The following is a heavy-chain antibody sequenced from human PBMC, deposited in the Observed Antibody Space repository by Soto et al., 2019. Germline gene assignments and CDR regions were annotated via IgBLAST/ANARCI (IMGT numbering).Heavy chain of an antibody. CDR1: GGTFSSYA. CDR2: IIPIFGTA. Sequence: SVKVSCKASGGTFSSYAISWVRQAPGQGLEWMGGIIPIFGTANYAQKFQGRVTITADESTSTAYMELSSLRSEDTAVYYCARSLDFWSGYYNTRDTPFDYWGQGTLVTVSP. J-gene: IGHJ4*02. CDR3: ARSLDFWSGYYNTRDTPFDY. V-gene: IGHV1-69*13. D-gene: IGHD3-3*01.